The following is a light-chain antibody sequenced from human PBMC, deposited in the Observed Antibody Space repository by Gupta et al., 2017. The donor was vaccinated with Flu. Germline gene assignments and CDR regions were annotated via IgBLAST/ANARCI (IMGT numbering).Light chain of an antibody. J-gene: IGKJ1*01. CDR2: DAS. CDR3: RHECNSPRT. Sequence: PGTLSLSPGERATVSCVSSQSVSSNLASYHQRPGQAPRLLIYDASRTATGMPDRFSGSGSATAFTLTISRLVPEDFAMYYCRHECNSPRTFGRGTKVEIK. V-gene: IGKV3-20*01. CDR1: QSVSSN.